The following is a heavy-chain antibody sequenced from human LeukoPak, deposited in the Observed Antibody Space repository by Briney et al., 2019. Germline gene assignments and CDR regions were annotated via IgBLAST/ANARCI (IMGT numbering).Heavy chain of an antibody. Sequence: PGGSLRLSCAASGFTFSSYSMNWVRQAPGKGLEWVSYISSSRSTIYYADSVKGRFTISRDNPKNSLYLQMNIRRAEDKAVYYCARGRHNWSYLVYWGQGTLVTVSS. V-gene: IGHV3-48*04. CDR2: ISSSRSTI. CDR1: GFTFSSYS. D-gene: IGHD1-7*01. CDR3: ARGRHNWSYLVY. J-gene: IGHJ4*02.